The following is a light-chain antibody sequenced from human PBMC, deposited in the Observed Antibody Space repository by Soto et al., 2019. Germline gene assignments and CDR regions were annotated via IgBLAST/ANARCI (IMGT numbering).Light chain of an antibody. CDR1: SNDVGSYNL. CDR2: DGS. V-gene: IGLV2-23*01. CDR3: SSYAGSTNSVV. J-gene: IGLJ2*01. Sequence: QSALTQPASVSGSPGQSITIACTGTSNDVGSYNLVSWYQQHPGKDPKRLIYDGSKLPSGVSNRFSGSKSGNTASLTISGLQAEDEADYYCSSYAGSTNSVVFGGGTKLTVL.